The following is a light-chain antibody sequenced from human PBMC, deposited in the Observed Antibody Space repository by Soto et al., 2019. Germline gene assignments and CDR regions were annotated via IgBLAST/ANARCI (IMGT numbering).Light chain of an antibody. V-gene: IGLV2-23*02. Sequence: QSALIQPASVSGSPGQSITISCTGTSSDLGNYHLVSWYQHHPGKAPKLIIYEVSKWPSGVSDRFSGSKSGYTASLTISGLQAEDEADYYCCSYAGVNWGYVLGTGTKLTVL. J-gene: IGLJ1*01. CDR2: EVS. CDR3: CSYAGVNWGYV. CDR1: SSDLGNYHL.